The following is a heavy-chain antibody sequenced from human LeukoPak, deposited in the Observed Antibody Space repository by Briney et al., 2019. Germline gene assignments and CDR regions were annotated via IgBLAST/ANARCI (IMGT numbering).Heavy chain of an antibody. CDR2: ISAYNGNT. CDR1: GYTFTSYG. J-gene: IGHJ4*02. CDR3: ARDRCSGGSCYIPSGFGY. V-gene: IGHV1-18*04. Sequence: GASVKVSCKASGYTFTSYGISWVRQAPGQGLEWMGWISAYNGNTNYAQKLQGRVTMTTDTSTSTAYMELRSLRSDDTAVYYCARDRCSGGSCYIPSGFGYWGQGTLVTVSS. D-gene: IGHD2-15*01.